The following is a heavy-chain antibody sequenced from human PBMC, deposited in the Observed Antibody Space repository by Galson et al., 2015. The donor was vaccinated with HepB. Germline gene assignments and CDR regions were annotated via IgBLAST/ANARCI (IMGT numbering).Heavy chain of an antibody. J-gene: IGHJ4*02. V-gene: IGHV3-30-3*01. D-gene: IGHD3-22*01. CDR3: ARDQYYDSSGYRGTAYYFDY. CDR1: GFTFSSYA. CDR2: ISYDGSNK. Sequence: SLRLSCAASGFTFSSYAIHWVRQAPGKGLEWVAVISYDGSNKYYADSVKGRFTISRDNSKNTLYLQMNSLRAEDTAVYYCARDQYYDSSGYRGTAYYFDYWGQGTLVTVSS.